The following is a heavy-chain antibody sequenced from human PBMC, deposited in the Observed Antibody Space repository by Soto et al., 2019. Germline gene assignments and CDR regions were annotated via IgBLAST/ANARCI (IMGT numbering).Heavy chain of an antibody. V-gene: IGHV3-30*18. CDR1: GFTFSSYG. Sequence: QVQLVESGGGVVQPGRSPRLSCAASGFTFSSYGMHWVRQAPGKGLEWVAVISYDGSNKYYADSVKGRFTISRDNSKNTLYLQMNSLRAEDTAVYYCAKDREYSSSWYGWFDPWGQGTLVTVSS. J-gene: IGHJ5*02. CDR3: AKDREYSSSWYGWFDP. D-gene: IGHD6-13*01. CDR2: ISYDGSNK.